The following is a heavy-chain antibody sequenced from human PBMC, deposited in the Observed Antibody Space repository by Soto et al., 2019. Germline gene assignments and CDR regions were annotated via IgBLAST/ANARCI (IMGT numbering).Heavy chain of an antibody. V-gene: IGHV4-34*01. D-gene: IGHD2-2*01. CDR3: ASLRPYCSSTSCSNWFDP. J-gene: IGHJ5*02. CDR2: INHSGST. Sequence: SETLSLPCAVYGGSFSGYYWSWIRQPPGKGLEWIGEINHSGSTNYNPSLKSRVTISVDTSKNQFSLKLSSVTAADTAVYYCASLRPYCSSTSCSNWFDPWGQGTLVTVSS. CDR1: GGSFSGYY.